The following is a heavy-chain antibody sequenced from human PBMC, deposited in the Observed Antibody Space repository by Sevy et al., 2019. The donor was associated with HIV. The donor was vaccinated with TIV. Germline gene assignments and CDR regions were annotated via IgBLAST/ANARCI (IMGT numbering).Heavy chain of an antibody. CDR1: GFTFSSYE. D-gene: IGHD1-26*01. J-gene: IGHJ4*02. V-gene: IGHV3-48*03. Sequence: RGSLRLSCAASGFTFSSYEMNWVRQAPGKGLEWVSYISSRGSTIYYADSVKGRFTISRDNAKNSLYLQMNSLRAEDTAVYYCARDSLIERVSPGEWEDFDYWGQGTLVTVSS. CDR2: ISSRGSTI. CDR3: ARDSLIERVSPGEWEDFDY.